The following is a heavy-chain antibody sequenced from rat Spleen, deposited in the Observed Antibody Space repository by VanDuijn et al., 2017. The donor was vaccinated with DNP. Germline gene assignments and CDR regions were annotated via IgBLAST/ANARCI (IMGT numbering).Heavy chain of an antibody. V-gene: IGHV5-7*01. Sequence: EVQLVESGGGLVQPGRSLKLSCAASGFTFSDYNMAWVRQAPRKGLEWVATIFYDGTSTYYRDSVKGRFTISRDIAKSTLYLQMDSLRSEETATYYCARGLGARFDYWGQGVMVTVSS. J-gene: IGHJ2*01. D-gene: IGHD5-1*01. CDR3: ARGLGARFDY. CDR2: IFYDGTST. CDR1: GFTFSDYN.